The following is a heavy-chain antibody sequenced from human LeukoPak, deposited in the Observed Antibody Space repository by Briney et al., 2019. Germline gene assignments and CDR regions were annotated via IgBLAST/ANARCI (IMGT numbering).Heavy chain of an antibody. CDR3: ARTYCGSTSCSSTYYYYYYMDV. CDR2: IWYDGSNK. CDR1: GFTFSSYG. Sequence: GRSLRLSCAASGFTFSSYGMHWVRQAPGKGLEWVAVIWYDGSNKYYADSVKGRFTISRDNSKNTLYLQMNSLRAEDTAVYYCARTYCGSTSCSSTYYYYYYMDVWGKGTTVTVSS. V-gene: IGHV3-33*01. J-gene: IGHJ6*03. D-gene: IGHD2-2*01.